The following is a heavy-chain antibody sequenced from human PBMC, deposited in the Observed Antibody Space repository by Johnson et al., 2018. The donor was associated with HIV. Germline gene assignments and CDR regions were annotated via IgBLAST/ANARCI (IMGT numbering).Heavy chain of an antibody. CDR3: ARDFRAAAGNDAFDI. V-gene: IGHV3-11*04. CDR2: ISGSGGST. CDR1: GFTFSDYY. J-gene: IGHJ3*02. Sequence: QVQLVESGGGLVKPGGSLRLSCAASGFTFSDYYMSWIRQAPGKGLEWVSAISGSGGSTYYADSVKGRFTISRDNSKDSLYLQMNSLRAEDTAVYYCARDFRAAAGNDAFDIWGQGTMVTVSS. D-gene: IGHD6-13*01.